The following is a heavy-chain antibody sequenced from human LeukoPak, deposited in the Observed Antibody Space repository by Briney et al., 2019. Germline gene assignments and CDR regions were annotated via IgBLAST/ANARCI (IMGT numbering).Heavy chain of an antibody. CDR3: VRGHVGTIFGVIPVNPLGY. Sequence: GGSLRLSCAASGFTFSSYAMSWVRQAPGKGLEWVSAISGSGGSTYYADSVKGRFTISRDNSKNTLYLQMDGLRVEDTAVYYCVRGHVGTIFGVIPVNPLGYWGQGTLVTVSS. CDR2: ISGSGGST. V-gene: IGHV3-23*01. D-gene: IGHD3-3*01. CDR1: GFTFSSYA. J-gene: IGHJ4*02.